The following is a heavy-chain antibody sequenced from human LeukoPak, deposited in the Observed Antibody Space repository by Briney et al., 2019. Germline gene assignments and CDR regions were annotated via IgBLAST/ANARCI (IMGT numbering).Heavy chain of an antibody. CDR2: IYIGDTP. CDR1: GFTFSSYW. Sequence: GGSLRLSCAASGFTFSSYWMSWVRQAPGKGLEWVSVIYIGDTPSYADSVKGRFTISRDNSKNTLYLQMNNLRAEDTAVYYCARYCSSTSCTQGGGMDVWGQGTTVTVSS. D-gene: IGHD2-2*01. V-gene: IGHV3-53*01. J-gene: IGHJ6*02. CDR3: ARYCSSTSCTQGGGMDV.